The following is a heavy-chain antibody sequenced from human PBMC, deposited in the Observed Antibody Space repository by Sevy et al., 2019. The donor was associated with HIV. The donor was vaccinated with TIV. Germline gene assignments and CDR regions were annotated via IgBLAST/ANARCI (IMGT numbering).Heavy chain of an antibody. V-gene: IGHV3-30-3*01. CDR1: GFTFSTYA. J-gene: IGHJ6*02. CDR3: ARVKSGGRGATVIAYYYYGMDV. CDR2: ISYDGSNK. D-gene: IGHD4-4*01. Sequence: GGSLRLSCAASGFTFSTYAMHWVRQAPGKGLEWVAVISYDGSNKHYADSVKGRFTISRDNSKNTLYLQMNSLRAEDTAVYYCARVKSGGRGATVIAYYYYGMDVWGQGTTVTVSS.